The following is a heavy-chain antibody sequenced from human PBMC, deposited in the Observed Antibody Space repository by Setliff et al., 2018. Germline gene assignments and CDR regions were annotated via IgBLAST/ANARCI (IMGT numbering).Heavy chain of an antibody. J-gene: IGHJ5*02. D-gene: IGHD3-22*01. V-gene: IGHV4-38-2*01. CDR2: IHHSGKA. CDR1: GFSISSGYF. Sequence: ASETLSLTWAVSGFSISSGYFWGWIRQPPGKGLEWIVNIHHSGKAYYNPSLKSRVTMSVDTSKNHVSLKLSSVTAADTAVYYCARAHTWSLPNDNSGYPGWFDPWSQGTLVTVSS. CDR3: ARAHTWSLPNDNSGYPGWFDP.